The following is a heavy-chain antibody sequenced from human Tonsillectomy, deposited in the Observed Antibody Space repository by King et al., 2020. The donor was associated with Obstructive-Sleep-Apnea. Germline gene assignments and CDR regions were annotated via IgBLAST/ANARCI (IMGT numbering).Heavy chain of an antibody. CDR2: INHSGIT. CDR3: ARGPAFLTGLSSCAFDI. J-gene: IGHJ3*02. D-gene: IGHD3-9*01. CDR1: VGSFSGYY. Sequence: VQLQQWGAGLLKPSETLYLTCAVYVGSFSGYYCSWIRQPPGKGLEWIGAINHSGITHYNPSLKSRVTISVDTSKNQFSLKLSSVTAADTAVYYCARGPAFLTGLSSCAFDIWGQGTMVTVSS. V-gene: IGHV4-34*01.